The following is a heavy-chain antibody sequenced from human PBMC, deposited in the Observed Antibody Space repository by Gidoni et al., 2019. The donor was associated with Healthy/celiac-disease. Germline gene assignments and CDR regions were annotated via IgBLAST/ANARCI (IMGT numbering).Heavy chain of an antibody. D-gene: IGHD2-2*01. CDR3: ARDGAGYCSSTSLQVCPGMDV. V-gene: IGHV3-21*01. CDR1: GFTFSSYS. CDR2: ISSISSYI. J-gene: IGHJ6*02. Sequence: EVQLVESGGGLVKPGGSLRLSCAASGFTFSSYSMNWVRQAPGKGLEWGASISSISSYIYYADSVKGRFTISRDNAKNSLFLQMNSLRAEDTAVYYCARDGAGYCSSTSLQVCPGMDVWGQGTTVTVSS.